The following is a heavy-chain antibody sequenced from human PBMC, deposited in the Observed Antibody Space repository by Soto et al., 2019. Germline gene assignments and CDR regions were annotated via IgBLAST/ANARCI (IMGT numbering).Heavy chain of an antibody. Sequence: GGSLRLSCAASGFTFSSYAMSWVRQAPGKGLEWVSAISGSGGSTYYADSVKGRFTISRDNSKNTLYLQMNSLRAEDTAVYYCAKDPNIRGNGYYFDYWGQEPWSPSPQ. CDR2: ISGSGGST. V-gene: IGHV3-23*01. CDR3: AKDPNIRGNGYYFDY. CDR1: GFTFSSYA. J-gene: IGHJ4*01. D-gene: IGHD3-3*01.